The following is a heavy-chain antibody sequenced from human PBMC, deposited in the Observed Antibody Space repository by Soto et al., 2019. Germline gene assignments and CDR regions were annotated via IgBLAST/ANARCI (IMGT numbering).Heavy chain of an antibody. V-gene: IGHV3-30-3*01. D-gene: IGHD3-22*01. J-gene: IGHJ4*02. CDR1: GFTFSSYA. CDR2: ISYDGSNK. CDR3: AREISSGSSGSLFDY. Sequence: PGGSLRLSCAASGFTFSSYAMHWVRQAPGKGLEWVAVISYDGSNKYYADSVKGRFTISRDNSKNTLYLQMNSLRAEDTAVYYCAREISSGSSGSLFDYWGQGTLVTVSS.